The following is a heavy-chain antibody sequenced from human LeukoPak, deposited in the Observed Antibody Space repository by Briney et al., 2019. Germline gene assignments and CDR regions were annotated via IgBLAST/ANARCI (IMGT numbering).Heavy chain of an antibody. D-gene: IGHD2-15*01. CDR3: GRPVVVAAGGVTGYYCDY. CDR1: GYTFTSYG. CDR2: ISAYNGNT. Sequence: ASVKVSCKASGYTFTSYGISWVRQAPGQGLEWMGWISAYNGNTNYAQKLQGRVTMTTDTSTSTAYMELRSLRSDDTAVYYCGRPVVVAAGGVTGYYCDYWGQGTLVTVSS. J-gene: IGHJ4*02. V-gene: IGHV1-18*01.